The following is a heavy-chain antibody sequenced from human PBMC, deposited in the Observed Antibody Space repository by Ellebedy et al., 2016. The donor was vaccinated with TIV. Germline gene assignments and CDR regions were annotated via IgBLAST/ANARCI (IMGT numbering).Heavy chain of an antibody. V-gene: IGHV3-23*01. D-gene: IGHD5-12*01. CDR1: GFTFSNYA. CDR3: AKFSGCDFRKYYLDS. CDR2: FFSYDGST. Sequence: PGGSLRLSCAASGFTFSNYAMSWVLQAPGKGLEWVSDFFSYDGSTHYADSVKVRFTISRDNSKNTLYLQMSSLRAEDTAVYYCAKFSGCDFRKYYLDSWGQGTLVTVSS. J-gene: IGHJ4*02.